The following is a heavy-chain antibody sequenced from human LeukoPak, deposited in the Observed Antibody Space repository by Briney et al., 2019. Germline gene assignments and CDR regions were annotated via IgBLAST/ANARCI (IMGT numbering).Heavy chain of an antibody. V-gene: IGHV1-46*01. CDR2: INPSGGST. D-gene: IGHD3-22*01. Sequence: ASVTVSCKASGYTFTSYYMHWVRQAPGQGLEWMGIINPSGGSTSYAQKFQGRVTMTRDMSTSTVYMELSSLRSEDTAVYYCAGADSSGYSAALDYWGQGTLVTVSS. CDR3: AGADSSGYSAALDY. CDR1: GYTFTSYY. J-gene: IGHJ4*02.